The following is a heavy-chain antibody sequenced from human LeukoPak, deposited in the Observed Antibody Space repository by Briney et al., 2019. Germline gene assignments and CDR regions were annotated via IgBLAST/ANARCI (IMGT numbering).Heavy chain of an antibody. CDR3: ARPVNRLFLF. CDR2: IKEDGSEK. Sequence: GGSLRLSCAASGLSLSSDWMTWVRQAPGTGLEWVANIKEDGSEKYYVDSVKGRFTISRDNAKNSLYLQMNNLRAEDTAVYFCARPVNRLFLFWGPGTLVTVSS. CDR1: GLSLSSDW. D-gene: IGHD2/OR15-2a*01. V-gene: IGHV3-7*01. J-gene: IGHJ4*02.